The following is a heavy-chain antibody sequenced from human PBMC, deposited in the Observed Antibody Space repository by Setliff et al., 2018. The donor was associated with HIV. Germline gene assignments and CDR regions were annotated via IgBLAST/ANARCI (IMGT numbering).Heavy chain of an antibody. CDR3: VRAPPTTVVPFFDY. CDR1: GFTFSSYS. CDR2: ISSSSSYI. D-gene: IGHD4-17*01. Sequence: GGSLRLSCAASGFTFSSYSMNWVRQAPGKGLEWVSSISSSSSYIYYADSVKGRFTISRDNAKNSLYLQMNSLRAEDTAVYFCVRAPPTTVVPFFDYWGQGTPVTVS. J-gene: IGHJ4*02. V-gene: IGHV3-21*01.